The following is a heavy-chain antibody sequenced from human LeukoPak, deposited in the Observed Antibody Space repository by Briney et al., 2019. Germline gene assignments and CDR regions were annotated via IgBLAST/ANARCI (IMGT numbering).Heavy chain of an antibody. CDR2: INHSGST. CDR1: GGSFSGYY. Sequence: SETLSLTCAVYGGSFSGYYWSWIRQPLGKGLEWIGEINHSGSTNYNPSLKSRVTISVDTSKNQFSLKLSSVTAADTAVYYCARGLAIVGGQGTLVTVSS. V-gene: IGHV4-34*01. CDR3: ARGLAIV. J-gene: IGHJ4*02. D-gene: IGHD1-26*01.